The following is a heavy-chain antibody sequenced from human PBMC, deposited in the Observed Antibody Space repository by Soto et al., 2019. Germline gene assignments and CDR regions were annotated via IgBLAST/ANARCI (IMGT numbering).Heavy chain of an antibody. CDR2: ISAYNGNT. D-gene: IGHD1-26*01. V-gene: IGHV1-18*01. Sequence: QVQLVQSGAEVKKPGASVKVSCKASGYTLTSYGISWVRQAPGQGLEWMGWISAYNGNTNYAQKLQGRVTMTTDTSTSTAYMEVRGLRSDDTAVYYCAILIEEWERHGMDVWGQGTTVTVSS. CDR1: GYTLTSYG. CDR3: AILIEEWERHGMDV. J-gene: IGHJ6*02.